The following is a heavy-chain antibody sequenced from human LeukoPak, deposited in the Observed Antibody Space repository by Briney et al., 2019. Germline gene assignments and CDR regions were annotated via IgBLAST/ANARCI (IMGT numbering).Heavy chain of an antibody. CDR1: GFTFSDYA. CDR2: ISYDGSNK. J-gene: IGHJ4*02. D-gene: IGHD3-22*01. CDR3: AKAFSEDSSGYYVSGFDY. Sequence: PGGSLRLSCVASGFTFSDYAMHWVRQAPGKGLEWVAVISYDGSNKYYADSVKGRFTISRDNSKNTLYLQMNSLRAEDTAVYYCAKAFSEDSSGYYVSGFDYWGQGTLVTVSS. V-gene: IGHV3-30*18.